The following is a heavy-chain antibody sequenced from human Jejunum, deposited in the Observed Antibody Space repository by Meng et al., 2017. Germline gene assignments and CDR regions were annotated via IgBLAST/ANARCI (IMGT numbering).Heavy chain of an antibody. CDR1: GFTFSDVS. CDR2: IATKNDGETT. V-gene: IGHV3-15*04. CDR3: TTSALSH. D-gene: IGHD2/OR15-2a*01. J-gene: IGHJ4*02. Sequence: GGSLRLSCAASGFTFSDVSMSWLRQAPGKGLEWLRHIATKNDGETTAYAAPVKSRFTISRHDPKNTLFLQLNTLKTDGTAVYYCTTSALSHWGRGTLVTVSS.